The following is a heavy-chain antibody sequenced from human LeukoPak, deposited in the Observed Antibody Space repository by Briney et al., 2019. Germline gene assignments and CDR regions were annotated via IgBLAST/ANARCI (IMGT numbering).Heavy chain of an antibody. CDR1: GGTFSSYA. CDR2: IIAIFGTA. CDR3: ARAGYYYDSSANHD. D-gene: IGHD3-22*01. Sequence: GASVKVSCKASGGTFSSYAISWVRQAPGQGLEWMGRIIAIFGTANYAQKFQGRVTITTDESTSTAYMELSSLRSEDTAVYYCARAGYYYDSSANHDWGQGTLVTVSS. J-gene: IGHJ4*02. V-gene: IGHV1-69*05.